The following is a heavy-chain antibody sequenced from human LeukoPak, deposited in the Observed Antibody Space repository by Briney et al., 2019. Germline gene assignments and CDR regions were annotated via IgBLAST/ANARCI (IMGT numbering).Heavy chain of an antibody. J-gene: IGHJ4*02. CDR2: IKPDGSAI. Sequence: GGSLRLSCAASGFTFSSSWMSWVRQAPGKGLEWVANIKPDGSAIYYVDSVTGRFTISRDNAKNSLYLQMNSLRAEDTAVYYCSEENYFDYWGQGTLVTVSS. V-gene: IGHV3-7*01. CDR1: GFTFSSSW. CDR3: SEENYFDY.